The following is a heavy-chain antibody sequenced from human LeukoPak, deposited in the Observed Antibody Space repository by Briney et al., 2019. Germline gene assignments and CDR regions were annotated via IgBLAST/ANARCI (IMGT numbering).Heavy chain of an antibody. CDR2: ISGSGGST. CDR1: GFTFDDYA. D-gene: IGHD6-6*01. CDR3: AKTSSSSGEDY. Sequence: PGRSLRLSCAASGFTFDDYAMSWVRQAPGKGLEWVSAISGSGGSTYYADSVKGRFTISRDNSKNTLYLQMNSLRAEDTAVYYCAKTSSSSGEDYWGQGTLVTVSS. V-gene: IGHV3-23*01. J-gene: IGHJ4*02.